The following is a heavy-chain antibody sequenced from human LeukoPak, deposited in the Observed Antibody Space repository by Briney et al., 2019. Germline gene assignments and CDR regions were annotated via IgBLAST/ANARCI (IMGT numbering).Heavy chain of an antibody. V-gene: IGHV5-51*01. CDR2: IYPGVSDT. D-gene: IGHD3-16*01. J-gene: IGHJ4*02. CDR1: GYSFTSYW. CDR3: PRHYYDYVWGSYGIDY. Sequence: GEPLKISCKGSGYSFTSYWIGWVRQMPGKGLECLGIIYPGVSDTSYSPSFQGQVTISADKSISTAHLQWSSPKASDTAMYYCPRHYYDYVWGSYGIDYWGQGTLVTVPS.